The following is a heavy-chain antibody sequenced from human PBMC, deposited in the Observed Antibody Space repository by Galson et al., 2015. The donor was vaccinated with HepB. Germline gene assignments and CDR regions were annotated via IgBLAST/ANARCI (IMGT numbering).Heavy chain of an antibody. CDR2: ISVGNGYT. D-gene: IGHD1-26*01. CDR3: ARGGRWESYPTPFDY. J-gene: IGHJ4*02. V-gene: IGHV1-3*01. Sequence: SVKVSCKASGYTFTSYGMHWVRQAPGQRLEWMGWISVGNGYTKYSQKLQGRVTMTTDTSTSTAYMELRSLRSDDTAVYYCARGGRWESYPTPFDYWGQGTLVTVSS. CDR1: GYTFTSYG.